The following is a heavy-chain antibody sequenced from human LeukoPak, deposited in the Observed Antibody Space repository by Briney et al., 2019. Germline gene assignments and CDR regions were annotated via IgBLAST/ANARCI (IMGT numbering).Heavy chain of an antibody. V-gene: IGHV4-30-4*01. CDR1: GGSISSGDYY. J-gene: IGHJ4*02. CDR3: AREYYYGSGASDY. CDR2: IYCSGST. Sequence: TSETLSLTCTVSGGSISSGDYYWSWIRQPPGKGLEWIGYIYCSGSTYYNPSLKSRVTISVDTSKNQFSLKLSSVTAADTAVYYCAREYYYGSGASDYWGQGTLVTVSS. D-gene: IGHD3-10*01.